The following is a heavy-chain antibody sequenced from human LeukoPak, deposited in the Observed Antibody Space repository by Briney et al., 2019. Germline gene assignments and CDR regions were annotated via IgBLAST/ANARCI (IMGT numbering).Heavy chain of an antibody. Sequence: GESLKVSCRGSGYTFTTYWIGWVRQMAGKGLEWMGVIYPGDSDTTYSPSFQGQVTISADKSISTAYLQWSSLKASDTAMYYYAVGDNYYYYMDVWGKGTTVTVSS. CDR2: IYPGDSDT. D-gene: IGHD3-10*01. CDR3: AVGDNYYYYMDV. V-gene: IGHV5-51*01. J-gene: IGHJ6*03. CDR1: GYTFTTYW.